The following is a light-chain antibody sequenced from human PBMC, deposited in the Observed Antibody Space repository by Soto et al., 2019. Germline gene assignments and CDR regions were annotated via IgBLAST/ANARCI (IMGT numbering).Light chain of an antibody. J-gene: IGKJ5*01. Sequence: DIQLTQSPSFLSASLGDRVTITCRASQGISTYLAWYQQKPGKAPKLLIYAASTLQSGVPLSFSGSGSGTSFTLTISSLQPEDFATYYCQQLLSYPITFGQGTRLETK. CDR3: QQLLSYPIT. CDR2: AAS. V-gene: IGKV1-9*01. CDR1: QGISTY.